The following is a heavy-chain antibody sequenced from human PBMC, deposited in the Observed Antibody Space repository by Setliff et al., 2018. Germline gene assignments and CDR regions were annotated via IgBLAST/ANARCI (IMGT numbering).Heavy chain of an antibody. D-gene: IGHD3-3*01. V-gene: IGHV4-61*09. CDR2: IYITGNP. Sequence: LSLTCAVSGASIRQTSYFWTWVRQPAGKGLEWIGHIYITGNPNVNPSLKSRVAMSLDNSGDQFSLNLQSVTAADTAVYYCTRLYYTSRALYFDIWGQGHPVTVSS. CDR3: TRLYYTSRALYFDI. CDR1: GASIRQTSYF. J-gene: IGHJ4*02.